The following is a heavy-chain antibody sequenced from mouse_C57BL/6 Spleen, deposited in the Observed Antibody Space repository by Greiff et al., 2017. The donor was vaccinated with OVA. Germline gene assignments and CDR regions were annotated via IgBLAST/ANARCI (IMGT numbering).Heavy chain of an antibody. Sequence: EVQLQQSGPELVKPGDSVKISCKASGYSFTGYFMNWVMQSHGKSLEWIGRINPYNGDTFYNQKFKGKATLTVDNSSSTAHMELRSLTSEDSAVYYCARYHDGYYFDYWGQGTTLTVSS. V-gene: IGHV1-20*01. CDR1: GYSFTGYF. CDR2: INPYNGDT. CDR3: ARYHDGYYFDY. D-gene: IGHD2-3*01. J-gene: IGHJ2*01.